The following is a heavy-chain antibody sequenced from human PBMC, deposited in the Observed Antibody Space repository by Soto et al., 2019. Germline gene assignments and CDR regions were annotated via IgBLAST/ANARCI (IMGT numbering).Heavy chain of an antibody. CDR1: GYTFTSYG. CDR3: ARDHFIIDYYDSSGYLYYFDY. J-gene: IGHJ4*02. CDR2: ISAYNGNT. V-gene: IGHV1-18*01. D-gene: IGHD3-22*01. Sequence: RASVKVSCKASGYTFTSYGISWVRQAPGQGLEWMAWISAYNGNTNYAQKFQDRVTMTTDTSTSTAYMELRSLRSDDTAVYYCARDHFIIDYYDSSGYLYYFDYWGQGALVTVSS.